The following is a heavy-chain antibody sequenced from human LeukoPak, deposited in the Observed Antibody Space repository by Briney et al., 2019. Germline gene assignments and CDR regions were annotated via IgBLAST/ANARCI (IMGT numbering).Heavy chain of an antibody. J-gene: IGHJ6*03. V-gene: IGHV1-18*01. CDR2: ISAYIGNT. CDR3: ARVLRAPGIHPHYMDV. D-gene: IGHD6-13*01. CDR1: GYTFTSYD. Sequence: AASVKVSCKASGYTFTSYDISWVRQAPGQGLEWVGWISAYIGNTNYAQNLQGRVTMTTDTSTSTAYMELRSLRSDDTAVYYCARVLRAPGIHPHYMDVWGKGTTVTVSS.